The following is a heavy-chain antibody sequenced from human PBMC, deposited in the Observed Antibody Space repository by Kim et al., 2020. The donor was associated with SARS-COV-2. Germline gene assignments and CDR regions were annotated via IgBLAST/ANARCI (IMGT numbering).Heavy chain of an antibody. Sequence: SETLSLTCSVSGGSINSASYFWGWIRQPPGKGLEWIGNIYYSRSTDYNASLKSRVTISVDTSKNQFSLNLNSVTAADTAVYYCARGWTFRVFETWGQGT. V-gene: IGHV4-39*01. D-gene: IGHD6-19*01. CDR2: IYYSRST. J-gene: IGHJ5*02. CDR1: GGSINSASYF. CDR3: ARGWTFRVFET.